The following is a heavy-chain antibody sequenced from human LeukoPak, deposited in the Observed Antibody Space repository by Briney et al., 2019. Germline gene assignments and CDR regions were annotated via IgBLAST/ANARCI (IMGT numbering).Heavy chain of an antibody. D-gene: IGHD3-10*01. CDR3: ARERGEITMVRGVNLRD. V-gene: IGHV1-69*06. CDR2: IIPILGTA. CDR1: GGTFNSYG. J-gene: IGHJ4*02. Sequence: SVKVSCKASGGTFNSYGIIWVRQAPGQGLEWMGGIIPILGTANYAQKFQGRVTITADKSTSTAYMELSSLRSEDTAVYYCARERGEITMVRGVNLRDWGQGTLVTVSS.